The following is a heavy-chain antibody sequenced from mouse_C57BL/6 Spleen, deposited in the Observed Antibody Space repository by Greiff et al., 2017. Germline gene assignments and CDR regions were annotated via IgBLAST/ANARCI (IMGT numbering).Heavy chain of an antibody. CDR3: ARGGDGYSAWFAY. CDR2: IDPSDSDT. CDR1: GYTFTSYW. V-gene: IGHV1-50*01. Sequence: QVQLQQPGAELVKPGASVKLSCKASGYTFTSYWMQWVKQRPGQGLEWIGEIDPSDSDTNYNQKFKGKATLTVDTSYSTAYMQLSSLTSEDSAVYYCARGGDGYSAWFAYWGQGTLVTVSA. J-gene: IGHJ3*01. D-gene: IGHD2-3*01.